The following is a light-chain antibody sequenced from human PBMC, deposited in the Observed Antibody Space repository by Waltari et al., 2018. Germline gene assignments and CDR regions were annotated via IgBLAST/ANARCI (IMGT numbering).Light chain of an antibody. V-gene: IGKV3-20*01. CDR1: QSVSNF. CDR2: DAS. Sequence: EVVLTHSPGTLSLSPGDRATLSCRASQSVSNFLAWYQQKPGQAPRLLIYDASNRATGIPDRFSGSGSGTDFTLTISRLEPGDFAVYYCQQYYETPVSFGQGTKMEIK. J-gene: IGKJ2*03. CDR3: QQYYETPVS.